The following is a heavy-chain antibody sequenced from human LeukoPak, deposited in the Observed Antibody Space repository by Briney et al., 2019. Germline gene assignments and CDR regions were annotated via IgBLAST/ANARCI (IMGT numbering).Heavy chain of an antibody. J-gene: IGHJ4*02. CDR3: ARAGGDIVATTYFDY. V-gene: IGHV4-59*01. CDR2: IYYSGST. CDR1: GGSISSYY. D-gene: IGHD5-12*01. Sequence: SGTLSLTCTVSGGSISSYYWSWIRQPPGKGLEWIGYIYYSGSTNYNPSLKSRVTISVDTSKNQFSLKLSSVTAADTAVYYCARAGGDIVATTYFDYWGQGTLVTVSS.